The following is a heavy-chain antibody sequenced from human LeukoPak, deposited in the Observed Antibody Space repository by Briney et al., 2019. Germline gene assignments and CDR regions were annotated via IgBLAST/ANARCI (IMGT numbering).Heavy chain of an antibody. CDR3: AKATVTTSLRYFDY. Sequence: PGGSLRLSCAASGFTFSNHGMNWVRQAPGKGLEWVSGISPSGDITYYADSVKGRFTVSRDNFKNTLYLQMDSLRTEDTAVYYCAKATVTTSLRYFDYWGQGTLVTVSS. D-gene: IGHD4-17*01. V-gene: IGHV3-23*01. J-gene: IGHJ4*02. CDR2: ISPSGDIT. CDR1: GFTFSNHG.